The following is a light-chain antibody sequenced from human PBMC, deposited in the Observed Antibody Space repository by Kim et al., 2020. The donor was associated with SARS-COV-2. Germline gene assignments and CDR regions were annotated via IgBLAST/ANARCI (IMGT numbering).Light chain of an antibody. CDR2: ADN. Sequence: RVTISSTGGSSNVGAGNAAHWFQHVPGTAPKHLIFADNNRPSGVPDRFSGSKSGTSASLVITGLQADDEADYYCQSYDNSMTAWVFGGGTQLTVL. CDR3: QSYDNSMTAWV. CDR1: SSNVGAGNA. V-gene: IGLV1-40*01. J-gene: IGLJ3*02.